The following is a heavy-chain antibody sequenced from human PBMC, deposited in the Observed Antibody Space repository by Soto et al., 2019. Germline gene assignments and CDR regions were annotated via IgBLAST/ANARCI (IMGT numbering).Heavy chain of an antibody. CDR2: INHSGIT. Sequence: SETLSLTGAVCGGSFSGYYCSWIRQPPWKGLEWIGEINHSGITNYNPSLKSRVTISVDTSKNQFSLKLSSVTAADTAVYYCARKDYDFWSGYYQRPGTLNYVMDVWGQRTTVTVSS. CDR1: GGSFSGYY. D-gene: IGHD3-3*01. V-gene: IGHV4-34*01. J-gene: IGHJ6*02. CDR3: ARKDYDFWSGYYQRPGTLNYVMDV.